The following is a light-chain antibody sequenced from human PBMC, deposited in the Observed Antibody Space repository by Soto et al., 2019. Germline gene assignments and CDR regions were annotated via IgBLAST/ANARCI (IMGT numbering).Light chain of an antibody. CDR3: ISYTGFDTYV. J-gene: IGLJ1*01. V-gene: IGLV2-8*01. CDR2: EVS. CDR1: SSDVGGYDY. Sequence: QSALTQPPSASGSPGQSVTISCTGTSSDVGGYDYVSWYQQHPGKAPKLMIFEVSKRPSGVPDRFSGSKSGNTASLTVSGLQAEDEADYYCISYTGFDTYVFGPGTKVTVL.